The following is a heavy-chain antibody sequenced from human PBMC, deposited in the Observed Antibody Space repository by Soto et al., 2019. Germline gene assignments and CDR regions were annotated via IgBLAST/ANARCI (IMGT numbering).Heavy chain of an antibody. CDR2: IGGSGGNI. Sequence: LRLSCAASGFTFSTYAMTWVRQAPGKGLEWVSAIGGSGGNIYYADSVKGRFTVSRDNSKSTLYLQMNSLRVEDTAVYYCATLYSGYVDYWGQGTPVTVYS. CDR1: GFTFSTYA. D-gene: IGHD5-12*01. CDR3: ATLYSGYVDY. J-gene: IGHJ4*02. V-gene: IGHV3-23*01.